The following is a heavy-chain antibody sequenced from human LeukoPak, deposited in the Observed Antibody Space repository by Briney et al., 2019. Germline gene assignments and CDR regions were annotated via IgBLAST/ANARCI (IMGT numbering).Heavy chain of an antibody. J-gene: IGHJ4*02. CDR1: GFTFSSYG. Sequence: GGSLILSCAASGFTFSSYGMSWVRPAPGKGLEWVSAISGSGGSTYYADSVKGRFTVSGDNSKNTVYLQMSSLTAADTAVYYCAKDRSIGTYYTFDHWGQGTLVTVSS. CDR2: ISGSGGST. CDR3: AKDRSIGTYYTFDH. D-gene: IGHD1-26*01. V-gene: IGHV3-23*01.